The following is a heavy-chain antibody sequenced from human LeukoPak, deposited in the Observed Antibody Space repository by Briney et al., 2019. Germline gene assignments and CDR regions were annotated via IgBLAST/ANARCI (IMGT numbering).Heavy chain of an antibody. D-gene: IGHD6-13*01. CDR1: GFTFSSYA. V-gene: IGHV3-23*01. CDR3: AKDIEESWYLTYDAFDI. CDR2: ISGSGGST. J-gene: IGHJ3*02. Sequence: GGSLRLSCAASGFTFSSYAMSWVRQAPGKGLEWVSAISGSGGSTYYADSVKGRFTISRDNSKNTLYLQMNSLRAEDTAVYYCAKDIEESWYLTYDAFDIWGQGTMVTVSS.